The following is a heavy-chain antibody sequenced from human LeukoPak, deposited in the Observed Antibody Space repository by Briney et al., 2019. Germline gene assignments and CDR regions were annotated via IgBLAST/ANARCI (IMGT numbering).Heavy chain of an antibody. CDR2: ISYDGSNK. CDR3: ASNYYYDSRAYGLDY. D-gene: IGHD3-22*01. CDR1: GFTFSSYA. V-gene: IGHV3-30-3*01. J-gene: IGHJ4*02. Sequence: GSLRLSCAASGFTFSSYAMHWVRQAPGKGLEWVAVISYDGSNKYYADSVKGRFTISRDNSKNTLYLQMNSLRAEDTAVYYCASNYYYDSRAYGLDYWGQGTLVTVSS.